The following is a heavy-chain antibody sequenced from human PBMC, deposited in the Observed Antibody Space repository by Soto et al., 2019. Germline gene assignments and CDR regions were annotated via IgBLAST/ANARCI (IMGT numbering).Heavy chain of an antibody. CDR2: MNPNSGNT. J-gene: IGHJ6*02. CDR3: ARERTTISMDV. D-gene: IGHD3-9*01. V-gene: IGHV1-8*01. CDR1: GYTLTSYD. Sequence: ASVKVSCNASGYTLTSYDINLVRQATGQGLEWMGWMNPNSGNTGYAQKFQGRVTMTRNTSISTAYMELSSLRSEDTAVYYCARERTTISMDVWGQGTTVTVSS.